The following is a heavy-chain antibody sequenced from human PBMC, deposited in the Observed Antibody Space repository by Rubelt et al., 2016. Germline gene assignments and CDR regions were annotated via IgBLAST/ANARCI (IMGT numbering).Heavy chain of an antibody. CDR3: ARDLHWAFDI. CDR2: ISSRTI. Sequence: EVQLVESGGGLVQPGGSLRVSCAASGFSFSDYSMNWVRQAPGKGLEWISYISSRTILYADSVKGRFTISRDTVKSSLYLQMNGRRDEDTAVYYCARDLHWAFDIWGQGTMVTVSS. CDR1: GFSFSDYS. V-gene: IGHV3-48*02. D-gene: IGHD3-16*01. J-gene: IGHJ3*02.